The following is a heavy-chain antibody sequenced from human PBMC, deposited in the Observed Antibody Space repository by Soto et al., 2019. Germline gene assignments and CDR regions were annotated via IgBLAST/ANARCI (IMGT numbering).Heavy chain of an antibody. J-gene: IGHJ4*02. Sequence: QVQLVQSGAEVKKPGSSVKVSCKASGGTFSSYAISWVRQAPGQGLEWMGGIIPIFGTANYAQKFQGRVTITADASTSTAYVELSSLRSDDTAVYYCERDRRVFGDGYNSGVPNRGWRYFDYWGQGTLFTVSS. D-gene: IGHD5-12*01. CDR3: ERDRRVFGDGYNSGVPNRGWRYFDY. V-gene: IGHV1-69*01. CDR2: IIPIFGTA. CDR1: GGTFSSYA.